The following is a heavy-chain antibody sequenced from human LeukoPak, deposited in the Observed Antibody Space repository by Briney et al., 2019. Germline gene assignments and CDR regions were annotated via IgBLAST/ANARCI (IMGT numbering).Heavy chain of an antibody. CDR2: TYYRSKWYN. CDR3: ARADGSGSYSALGY. D-gene: IGHD3-10*01. V-gene: IGHV6-1*01. CDR1: GDSVSSNSAA. J-gene: IGHJ4*02. Sequence: SQTLSLTCVISGDSVSSNSAAWNWIRQSPSRGLEWLGRTYYRSKWYNDYAVSVKSRITINPDTSKNQFPLQLNSVTPEDTAVYYCARADGSGSYSALGYWGQGTLVTVSS.